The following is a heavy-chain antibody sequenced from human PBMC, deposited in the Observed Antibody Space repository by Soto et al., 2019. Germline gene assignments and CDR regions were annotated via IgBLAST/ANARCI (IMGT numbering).Heavy chain of an antibody. CDR3: ARTSAAGKYYYGMDV. D-gene: IGHD6-13*01. V-gene: IGHV5-51*01. CDR1: GYSFTSYW. J-gene: IGHJ6*02. CDR2: IYPGDSDT. Sequence: GESLKISCKGSGYSFTSYWIGWVRQMPGKGLEWMGIIYPGDSDTRYSPSFQGQVTISADKSISTAYLQWSSLKASDTAMYYCARTSAAGKYYYGMDVWGQVTTVTSP.